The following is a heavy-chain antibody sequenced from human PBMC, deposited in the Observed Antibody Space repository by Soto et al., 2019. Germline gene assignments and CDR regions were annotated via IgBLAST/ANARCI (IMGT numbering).Heavy chain of an antibody. D-gene: IGHD3-3*01. CDR2: IYYSGST. CDR3: ARVPTYYDFWSGYYFSYYMDV. J-gene: IGHJ6*03. CDR1: GGSISSYY. V-gene: IGHV4-59*01. Sequence: QVQLQESGPGLVKPSETLSLTCTVSGGSISSYYWSWIRQPPGKGLEWIGYIYYSGSTNYNPSLKSRVTISVDTSKNQCSLKLSSVTAADTAVYYCARVPTYYDFWSGYYFSYYMDVWGKGTTVTVSS.